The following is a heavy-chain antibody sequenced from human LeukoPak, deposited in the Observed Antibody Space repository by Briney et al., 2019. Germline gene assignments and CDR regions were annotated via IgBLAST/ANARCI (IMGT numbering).Heavy chain of an antibody. CDR1: GCTFTGYY. CDR3: ARASTGTTDY. D-gene: IGHD1-1*01. J-gene: IGHJ4*02. Sequence: ASVKVSCKASGCTFTGYYMHWVRQAPGQGLEWMGWINPNSGGTNCAQKFQGRVTMTRDTSISTAYMELSRLRSDDTAVYYCARASTGTTDYWGQGTLVTVSS. CDR2: INPNSGGT. V-gene: IGHV1-2*02.